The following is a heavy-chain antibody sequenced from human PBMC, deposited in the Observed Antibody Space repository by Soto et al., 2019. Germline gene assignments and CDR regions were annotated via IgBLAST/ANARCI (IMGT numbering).Heavy chain of an antibody. CDR2: INPTGSYT. CDR1: VFTFIDHY. J-gene: IGHJ6*01. Sequence: SXRLSCSSSVFTFIDHYITLIRQAPGKGLEWISYINPTGSYTHYADSVKGRFSISRDNAENSLYLQMNSLRTEDTDLYYCERGKNSMEVWGQGATVNVYS. V-gene: IGHV3-11*06. CDR3: ERGKNSMEV.